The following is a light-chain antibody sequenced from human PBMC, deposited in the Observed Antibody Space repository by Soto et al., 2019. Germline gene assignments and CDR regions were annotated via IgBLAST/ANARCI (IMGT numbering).Light chain of an antibody. CDR1: QSVSSSY. CDR2: GAS. V-gene: IGKV3-20*01. CDR3: QQYSSSPLT. J-gene: IGKJ4*01. Sequence: TEVTQSPRTPTLSRGAGATLCCRSSQSVSSSYLAWYQQKPGQAPRLLIYGASNRATGIPDRFSGSGSGTDFTLTISRLEPEDFAVYYCQQYSSSPLTFGGGTKVDI.